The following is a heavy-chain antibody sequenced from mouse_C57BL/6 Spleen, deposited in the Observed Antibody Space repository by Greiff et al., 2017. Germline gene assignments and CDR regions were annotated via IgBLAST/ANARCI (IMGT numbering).Heavy chain of an antibody. J-gene: IGHJ2*01. V-gene: IGHV3-6*01. D-gene: IGHD1-1*01. CDR2: ISYDGSN. CDR1: GYSITSGYY. Sequence: DVQLVESGPGLVKPSQSLSLTCSVTGYSITSGYYWNWIRQFPGNKLEWMGYISYDGSNNYNPSLKNRISITRDTSKNQFFLKLNSVTTEDTATYYCASWYYGSSYYFDYWGQGTTLTVSS. CDR3: ASWYYGSSYYFDY.